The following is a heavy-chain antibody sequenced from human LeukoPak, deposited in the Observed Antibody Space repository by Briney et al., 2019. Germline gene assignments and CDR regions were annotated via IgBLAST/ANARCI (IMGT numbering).Heavy chain of an antibody. Sequence: PSETLSLTCSVSGGSISSNSYYWGWIRQPPEKGLEWIGSIYNRGSTYYNPSLESRVTVSVDRTKNQFSLKLTSVTASDTAVYYCARHVASYDFDFWGQGTLVTVSS. CDR1: GGSISSNSYY. J-gene: IGHJ4*02. V-gene: IGHV4-39*01. CDR2: IYNRGST. CDR3: ARHVASYDFDF. D-gene: IGHD2-21*01.